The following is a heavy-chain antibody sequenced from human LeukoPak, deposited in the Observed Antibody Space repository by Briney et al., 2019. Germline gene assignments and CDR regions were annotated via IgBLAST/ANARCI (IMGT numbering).Heavy chain of an antibody. CDR2: TNSKATSYTT. J-gene: IGHJ6*02. CDR3: VRGHYGMDV. V-gene: IGHV3-72*01. Sequence: GGSLRLSCAPSGFTLSDYYMDWVRQAPGKGLEWVGRTNSKATSYTTEYAASVKGRFTISRDDSRNSLYLQMNSLKNEDTAVYYCVRGHYGMDVWGPGTTVTVSS. CDR1: GFTLSDYY.